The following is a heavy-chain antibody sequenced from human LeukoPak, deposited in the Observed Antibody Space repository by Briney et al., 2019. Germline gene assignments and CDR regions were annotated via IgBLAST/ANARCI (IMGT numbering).Heavy chain of an antibody. V-gene: IGHV1-69*02. D-gene: IGHD2-15*01. J-gene: IGHJ4*02. CDR2: IIPILGIA. CDR1: GGTFSSYT. CDR3: ATPTGYCSGGSCFWFDY. Sequence: SVKVSCKASGGTFSSYTISWVRQAPGQGLEWMGRIIPILGIANYAQKFQGRVTITADKSTSTAYMELSSLRSEDTAVYYCATPTGYCSGGSCFWFDYWGQGTLVTVSS.